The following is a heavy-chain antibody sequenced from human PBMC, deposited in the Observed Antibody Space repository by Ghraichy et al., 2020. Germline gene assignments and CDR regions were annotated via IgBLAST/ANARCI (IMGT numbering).Heavy chain of an antibody. D-gene: IGHD1-26*01. CDR2: IRSKAYGGTT. J-gene: IGHJ3*02. CDR1: GFTFGDYA. Sequence: GSLRLSCTASGFTFGDYAMSWVRQAPGKGLEWVGFIRSKAYGGTTEYAASVKGRFTISRDDSKSIAYLQLNSLKTEDTAVYYCTRGGWELLSDAFDIWGQGTMVTVSS. CDR3: TRGGWELLSDAFDI. V-gene: IGHV3-49*04.